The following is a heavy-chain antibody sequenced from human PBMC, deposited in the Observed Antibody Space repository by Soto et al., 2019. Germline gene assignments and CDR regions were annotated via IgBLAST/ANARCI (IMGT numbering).Heavy chain of an antibody. CDR3: ARLGYAILTGYDTQYYFDY. CDR1: GYSFTSYW. CDR2: IYPGDSDT. Sequence: PGESLKISCKGSGYSFTSYWIGWVRQMPGKGLEWMGIIYPGDSDTRYSPSFQGQVTISADKSISTAYLQWSNLKASDTAVYYWARLGYAILTGYDTQYYFDYWGQGTLVTVSS. V-gene: IGHV5-51*01. J-gene: IGHJ4*02. D-gene: IGHD3-9*01.